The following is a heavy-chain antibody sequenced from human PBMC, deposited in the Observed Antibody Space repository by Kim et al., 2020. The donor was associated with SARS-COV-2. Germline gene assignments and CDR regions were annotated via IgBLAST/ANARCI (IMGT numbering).Heavy chain of an antibody. V-gene: IGHV4-39*01. Sequence: SQTLSLTCTVSGGSISSSSYYWGWIRQPPGKGLEWIGSIYYSGSTYYNPSLKSRVTISVDTSKNQFSLKLSSVTAADTAVYYCARHSEEQWLYYWGQGTLVTVSS. J-gene: IGHJ4*02. D-gene: IGHD6-19*01. CDR2: IYYSGST. CDR3: ARHSEEQWLYY. CDR1: GGSISSSSYY.